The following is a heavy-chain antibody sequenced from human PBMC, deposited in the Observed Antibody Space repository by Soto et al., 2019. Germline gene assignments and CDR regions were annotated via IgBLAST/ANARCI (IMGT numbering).Heavy chain of an antibody. V-gene: IGHV4-31*01. J-gene: IGHJ5*02. CDR3: ARDRHNNFFDP. D-gene: IGHD6-6*01. Sequence: SETLSLTCTVSGASMSSGGYYWTWIRQSPGKDLEWIGYIYYSGSTYYNPSLERQVAISLDTSRKQITLTMHSVTAADTAIYYCARDRHNNFFDPWGQGTLVTVS. CDR1: GASMSSGGYY. CDR2: IYYSGST.